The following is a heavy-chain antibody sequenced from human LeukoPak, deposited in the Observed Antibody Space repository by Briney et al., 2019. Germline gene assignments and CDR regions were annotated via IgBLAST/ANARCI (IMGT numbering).Heavy chain of an antibody. J-gene: IGHJ4*02. CDR1: GFTFSSYS. V-gene: IGHV3-21*01. CDR2: ISSSSSYI. Sequence: NTGGSLTLSCAASGFTFSSYSMNWVRQAPGKGLEWVSSISSSSSYIYYADPVKGRFTISRDNAKNSLYLQRNSLRAEDTAVYYCARDNSFDYWGQGTLVTVSS. CDR3: ARDNSFDY.